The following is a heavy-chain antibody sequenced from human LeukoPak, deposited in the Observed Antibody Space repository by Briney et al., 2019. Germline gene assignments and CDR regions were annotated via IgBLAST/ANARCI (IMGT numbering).Heavy chain of an antibody. CDR3: ARVQANSYYFDY. D-gene: IGHD4/OR15-4a*01. Sequence: PSETLSLTCTASGGSISSSSYYWGWIRQPPGKGLEWIGSIYYSGSTYYNPSLKSRVTISVDTSKNQFSLKLSSVTAADTAVYYCARVQANSYYFDYWGQGTLVTVSS. J-gene: IGHJ4*02. CDR1: GGSISSSSYY. V-gene: IGHV4-39*07. CDR2: IYYSGST.